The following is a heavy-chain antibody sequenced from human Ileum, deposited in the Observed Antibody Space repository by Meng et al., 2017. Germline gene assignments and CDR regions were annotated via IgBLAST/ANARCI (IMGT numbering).Heavy chain of an antibody. V-gene: IGHV4-39*07. Sequence: SETLSLTCIVSGGSISSSDYYWAWIRHPPEGGLEWIGRIYYSGSSYYNPSLRSRVTISVDTSKNHFSLKFDSVTAADTAVYYCARSQQLVRRFDLWGQGTLVTVSS. CDR2: IYYSGSS. CDR1: GGSISSSDYY. D-gene: IGHD6-13*01. J-gene: IGHJ4*02. CDR3: ARSQQLVRRFDL.